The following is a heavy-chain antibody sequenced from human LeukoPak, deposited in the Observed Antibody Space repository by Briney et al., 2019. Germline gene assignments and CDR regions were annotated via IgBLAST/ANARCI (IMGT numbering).Heavy chain of an antibody. J-gene: IGHJ5*02. CDR3: ASLIVVVPAARLVYNWFDP. CDR1: GYSISSGYY. D-gene: IGHD2-2*01. Sequence: ETLSLTCTVSGYSISSGYYWGWIRQPPGKGLEWIGSIYHSGSTYYNPPLKSRVTISVDTSKNQFSLKLSSVTAADTAVYYCASLIVVVPAARLVYNWFDPWGQGTLVTVSS. CDR2: IYHSGST. V-gene: IGHV4-38-2*02.